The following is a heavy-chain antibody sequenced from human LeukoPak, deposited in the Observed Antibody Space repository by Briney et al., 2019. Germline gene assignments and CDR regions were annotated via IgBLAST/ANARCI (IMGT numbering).Heavy chain of an antibody. D-gene: IGHD1-14*01. CDR3: ATNQTAGGHRFDY. CDR2: ISGSGSST. CDR1: GFTFSSFA. Sequence: PGGALRLSCAASGFTFSSFAMSWVRQAPGKGLDWVSAISGSGSSTSYADSVKGRFTISRDNSKNPLYLQMNSLRAEDTAVYYCATNQTAGGHRFDYWGQGTLVTVSS. J-gene: IGHJ4*02. V-gene: IGHV3-23*01.